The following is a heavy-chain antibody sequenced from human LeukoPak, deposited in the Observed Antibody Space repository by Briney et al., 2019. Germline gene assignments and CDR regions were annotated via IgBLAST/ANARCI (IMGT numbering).Heavy chain of an antibody. J-gene: IGHJ3*01. Sequence: GGSLRLSCAASGFTFSRHWMYWVRQAPGKGLEWVADIKQDGSEKYYVDSVKGRFTISRDNAKNSLYLQMNSLRAEDTAVYYCARGDYFDRAFDVWGQGTMVTVSS. CDR1: GFTFSRHW. CDR3: ARGDYFDRAFDV. V-gene: IGHV3-7*03. CDR2: IKQDGSEK. D-gene: IGHD3-22*01.